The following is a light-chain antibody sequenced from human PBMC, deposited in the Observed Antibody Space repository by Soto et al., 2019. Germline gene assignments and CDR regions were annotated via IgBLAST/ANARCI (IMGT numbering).Light chain of an antibody. V-gene: IGLV2-11*01. CDR3: CSYAGSYTLWV. Sequence: QSVLTQPRSVSGSPGQSVTISCTGTSSDVGGYNYVSWYQQYPGKAPKLIIYDVSKRPSGVPDRFSGSKSGNTASLTISGLQAEDEADYYCCSYAGSYTLWVFGGGTNITVL. CDR1: SSDVGGYNY. J-gene: IGLJ3*02. CDR2: DVS.